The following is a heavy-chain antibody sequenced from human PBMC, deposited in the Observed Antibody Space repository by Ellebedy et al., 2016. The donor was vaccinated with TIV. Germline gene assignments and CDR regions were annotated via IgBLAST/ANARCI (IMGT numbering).Heavy chain of an antibody. V-gene: IGHV5-10-1*01. CDR1: GYSFTNYW. Sequence: KVSXKASGYSFTNYWISWVRQMPGKGLEWMGRIYPSDSYTNYSPSLQGHVTISADKSTSTAYLQWSSLKASDTAMYYCARHSMSNAAKWLAHDFWGQGTLVTVSS. J-gene: IGHJ4*02. D-gene: IGHD6-19*01. CDR3: ARHSMSNAAKWLAHDF. CDR2: IYPSDSYT.